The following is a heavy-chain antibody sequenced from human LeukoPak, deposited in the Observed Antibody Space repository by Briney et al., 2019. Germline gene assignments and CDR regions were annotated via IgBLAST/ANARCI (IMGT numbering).Heavy chain of an antibody. Sequence: SGTLSLTCAVYGGSFSGYYRSWIRQPPGKGLEWIGEINHSGSTNYNPSLKSRVTISVDTSKNQFSLKLSSVTAADTAVYYCARARYFDWLTTSRPFDYWGQGTLVTVSS. J-gene: IGHJ4*02. V-gene: IGHV4-34*01. CDR2: INHSGST. D-gene: IGHD3-9*01. CDR3: ARARYFDWLTTSRPFDY. CDR1: GGSFSGYY.